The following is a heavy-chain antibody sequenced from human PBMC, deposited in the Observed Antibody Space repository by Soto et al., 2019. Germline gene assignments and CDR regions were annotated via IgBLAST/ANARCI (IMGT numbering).Heavy chain of an antibody. V-gene: IGHV3-23*01. J-gene: IGHJ4*01. D-gene: IGHD3-22*01. CDR1: GFTFSTYA. CDR3: AKFDSRGYARAPFDY. CDR2: IGGSDGST. Sequence: AGGSLRLSCAASGFTFSTYAMGWVRQAPGKGLEWVSSIGGSDGSTFYADSVQGRFTISRDNSKNTLSLQMSSLRAEDTAIYFCAKFDSRGYARAPFDYWGRGTLVTVSS.